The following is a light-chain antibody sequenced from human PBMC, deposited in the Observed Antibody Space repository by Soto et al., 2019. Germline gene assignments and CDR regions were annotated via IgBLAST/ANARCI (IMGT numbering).Light chain of an antibody. CDR1: SIDVGDYSY. Sequence: QSALTQPASVSESPGQSITISCTGTSIDVGDYSYVSWYQQHPGKAPKLMIYDVSYRPSGVSNRFSGSKSGNTASLTISGLQAEDEADYYCCSYSSSNTLVVFGGGTKVTVL. CDR2: DVS. CDR3: CSYSSSNTLVV. J-gene: IGLJ2*01. V-gene: IGLV2-14*03.